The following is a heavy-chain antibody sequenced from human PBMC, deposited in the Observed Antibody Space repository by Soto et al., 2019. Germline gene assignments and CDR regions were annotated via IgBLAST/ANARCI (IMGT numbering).Heavy chain of an antibody. CDR1: GFTFNDHY. CDR2: ISSSATTI. CDR3: ARDLGSSWYVAFDI. Sequence: QVQLVESGGGLVKPGGSLRLSCAASGFTFNDHYMSWMRQAPGKGLEWISYISSSATTIYYADSVKGRFTISRDNAKNSLYLQMSSLRVEDTAVYYCARDLGSSWYVAFDIWGQGTMVTVSS. V-gene: IGHV3-11*01. J-gene: IGHJ3*02. D-gene: IGHD6-13*01.